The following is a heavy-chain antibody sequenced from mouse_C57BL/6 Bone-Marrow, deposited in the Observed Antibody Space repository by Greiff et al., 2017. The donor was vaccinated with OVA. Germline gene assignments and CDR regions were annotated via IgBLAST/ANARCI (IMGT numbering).Heavy chain of an antibody. CDR1: GFTFSSYA. CDR2: ISDGGSYT. Sequence: EVQLVESGGGLVKPGGSLKLSCAASGFTFSSYAMSWVRQTPEKRLEWVATISDGGSYTYYPDNVKGRFTISRDNAKNNLYLQMSHLKSEDTAMYYCARDRYDSNRAWFAYWGQGTLVTVSA. CDR3: ARDRYDSNRAWFAY. D-gene: IGHD2-5*01. J-gene: IGHJ3*01. V-gene: IGHV5-4*01.